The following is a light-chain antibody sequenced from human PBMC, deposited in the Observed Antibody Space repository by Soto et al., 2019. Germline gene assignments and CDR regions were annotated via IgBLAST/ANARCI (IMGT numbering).Light chain of an antibody. V-gene: IGLV2-14*01. CDR2: EVS. CDR1: SSDVGGYNY. CDR3: SSFTSRLTWV. J-gene: IGLJ3*02. Sequence: QSALTQPASVSGSPGQSITVSCTGTSSDVGGYNYVSWYQQYPGKAPKLLTYEVSYRPSGVSDRFSGSKSGNTASLTISGLQAEDEADYYCSSFTSRLTWVFDGGTKVTVL.